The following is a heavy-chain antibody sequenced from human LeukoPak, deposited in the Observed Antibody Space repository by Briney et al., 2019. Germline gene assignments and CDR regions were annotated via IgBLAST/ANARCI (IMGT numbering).Heavy chain of an antibody. CDR2: VSAHGLDK. V-gene: IGHV3-30*04. CDR3: ARAFTPGIRKASWIGDSL. CDR1: GFTFSSYA. D-gene: IGHD3-10*01. J-gene: IGHJ4*02. Sequence: PGTSLSLSCAASGFTFSSYAMHWVRQAPGKGLEWLAVVSAHGLDKFYASSVRGRFIISKDTSKNTLSLQMNSLRSDDSGAYYCARAFTPGIRKASWIGDSLWDQGTLVTVSS.